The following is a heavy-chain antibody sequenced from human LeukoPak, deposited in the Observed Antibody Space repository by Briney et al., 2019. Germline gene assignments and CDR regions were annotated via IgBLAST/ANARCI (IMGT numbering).Heavy chain of an antibody. V-gene: IGHV1-18*01. CDR1: GYTFSSYG. Sequence: ASVKVSCKASGYTFSSYGISWVRQAPGQGPEWMGWLSAYEGNTNYAQKFQGRVTMTRDTSISTAYMELSNLKSEDTAVYYCARTDNWFDPWGQGTLVIVSS. CDR2: LSAYEGNT. J-gene: IGHJ5*02. CDR3: ARTDNWFDP.